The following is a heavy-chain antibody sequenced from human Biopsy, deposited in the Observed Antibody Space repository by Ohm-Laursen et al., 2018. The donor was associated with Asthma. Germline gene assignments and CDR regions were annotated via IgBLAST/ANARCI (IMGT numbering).Heavy chain of an antibody. Sequence: SDTLSLTCAVYPGSFSGFFWTWIRQSPGKGLEWIGSIYYSGRTYYNPSLESRVTISADTSKNHFSLKVTSVTAADTAVYYCARAVSSSSYWYFDLWGRGDLVTVSS. V-gene: IGHV4-34*01. CDR3: ARAVSSSSYWYFDL. D-gene: IGHD6-6*01. CDR2: IYYSGRT. J-gene: IGHJ2*01. CDR1: PGSFSGFF.